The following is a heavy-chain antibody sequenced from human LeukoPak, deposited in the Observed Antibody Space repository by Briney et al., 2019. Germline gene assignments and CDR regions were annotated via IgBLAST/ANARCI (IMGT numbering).Heavy chain of an antibody. CDR1: GFTFSSYS. J-gene: IGHJ6*03. D-gene: IGHD1-14*01. CDR3: ARDTRIRAGDYYYMDV. CDR2: ISSSSSYI. V-gene: IGHV3-21*01. Sequence: GGSLRLSCAASGFTFSSYSMSWVRQAPGKGLEWVSSISSSSSYIYYADSVKGRFTISRDNAKNSLYLQMNSLRAEDTAVYYCARDTRIRAGDYYYMDVWGKGTTVTVSS.